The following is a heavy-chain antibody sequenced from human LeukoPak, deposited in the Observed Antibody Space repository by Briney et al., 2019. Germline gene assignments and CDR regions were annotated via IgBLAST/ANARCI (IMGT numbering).Heavy chain of an antibody. CDR3: ARDVGVTALFYYGMDV. CDR1: GFTFSSYS. D-gene: IGHD2-8*01. J-gene: IGHJ6*02. CDR2: ISSSSSYI. V-gene: IGHV3-21*01. Sequence: GGSLRLSCAASGFTFSSYSMNWVPQAPGKGLEWVSSISSSSSYIYYADSVKGRFTISRDNAKNSLYLQMNSLRAEDTAVYYCARDVGVTALFYYGMDVWGQGTTVTVSS.